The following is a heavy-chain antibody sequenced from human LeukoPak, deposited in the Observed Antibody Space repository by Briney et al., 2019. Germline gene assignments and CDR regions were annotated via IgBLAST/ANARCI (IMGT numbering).Heavy chain of an antibody. D-gene: IGHD3-22*01. Sequence: GGSLRLSCAASGFTFSSYGMHWVRQAPGKGLEWVAVISYDGSNKYYADSVKGRFTISRDNSKNTLYLQMNSLRAEDMAVYYCATQVISGYYPEKIDYWGQGTLVTVSS. CDR2: ISYDGSNK. V-gene: IGHV3-30*03. J-gene: IGHJ4*02. CDR3: ATQVISGYYPEKIDY. CDR1: GFTFSSYG.